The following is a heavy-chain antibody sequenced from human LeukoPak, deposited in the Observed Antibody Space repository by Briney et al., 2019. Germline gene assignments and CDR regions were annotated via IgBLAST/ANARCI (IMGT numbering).Heavy chain of an antibody. CDR2: ISSSSSYI. V-gene: IGHV3-21*01. Sequence: GGPLRLSCAASGFTFSSYSMNWVRQAPGKGLEWVSSISSSSSYIYYADSVKGRFTISRDNAKNSLYLQMNSLRAEDTAVYYCARGLYYYDSSGYWFDYWGQGTLVTASS. CDR1: GFTFSSYS. D-gene: IGHD3-22*01. J-gene: IGHJ4*02. CDR3: ARGLYYYDSSGYWFDY.